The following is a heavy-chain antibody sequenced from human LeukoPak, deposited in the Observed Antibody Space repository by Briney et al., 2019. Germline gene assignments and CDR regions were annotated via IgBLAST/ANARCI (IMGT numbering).Heavy chain of an antibody. J-gene: IGHJ4*02. Sequence: ASVKVSCKASGYTFNGYYKHWVRQAPGQGLEWMGWINPNSGGTNYAQKFQGRVTMTRDTSISTAYMELSSLRSDDTAVYYCARYRPDTADDYWGQGTLVTVSS. CDR3: ARYRPDTADDY. D-gene: IGHD5-18*01. CDR1: GYTFNGYY. V-gene: IGHV1-2*02. CDR2: INPNSGGT.